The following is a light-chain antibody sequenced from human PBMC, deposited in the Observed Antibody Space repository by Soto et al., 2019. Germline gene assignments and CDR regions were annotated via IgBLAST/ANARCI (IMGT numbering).Light chain of an antibody. CDR2: EVS. Sequence: QSALTQPASVSGSPGQSITISCTGTSSDVGGYKYVSWYQQHPGKAPKLIIYEVSYRPSGVSNRFSGSKSGNTASLTISGLQAEDDADYYCSSYRVFGTGTKLTVL. CDR1: SSDVGGYKY. V-gene: IGLV2-14*01. J-gene: IGLJ1*01. CDR3: SSYRV.